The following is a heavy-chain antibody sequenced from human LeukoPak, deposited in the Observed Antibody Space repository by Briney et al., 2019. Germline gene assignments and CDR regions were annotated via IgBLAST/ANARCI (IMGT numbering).Heavy chain of an antibody. D-gene: IGHD6-6*01. Sequence: GGALRLSCAASGFTFFTYAMSLGRPAPGEGVGWGSGISGSGTGGRTYYADSVKGRFTISRDNSKNTLYLQMNSLRAADTAVYYCARDKGTSYLSSFDYWGQGTLVTVSS. V-gene: IGHV3-23*01. CDR2: ISGSGTGGRT. J-gene: IGHJ4*02. CDR1: GFTFFTYA. CDR3: ARDKGTSYLSSFDY.